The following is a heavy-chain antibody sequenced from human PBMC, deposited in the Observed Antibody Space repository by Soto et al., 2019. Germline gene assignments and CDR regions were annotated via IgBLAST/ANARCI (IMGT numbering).Heavy chain of an antibody. CDR3: AKWRFTSIVGATKGIDV. D-gene: IGHD1-26*01. V-gene: IGHV3-23*01. J-gene: IGHJ6*02. CDR1: GFTFSSYA. CDR2: ISGSGGST. Sequence: GGSLRLSCAASGFTFSSYAMSWVRQAPGKGLEWVSAISGSGGSTYYADSVKGRFTISRDNSKNTLYLQMNSLRAEDTAVYYCAKWRFTSIVGATKGIDVWGQGTTVTVSS.